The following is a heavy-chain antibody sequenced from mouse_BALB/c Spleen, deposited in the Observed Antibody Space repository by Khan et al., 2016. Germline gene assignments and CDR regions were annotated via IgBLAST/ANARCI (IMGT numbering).Heavy chain of an antibody. V-gene: IGHV4-1*02. CDR3: ARLGYYCCLYY. Sequence: EVQLLESGAGLVQPGGSLKLSCAASGFAFSSYWMCWVRQAPGKGLEWIGEINPNSSTINYTQSLKNKFMITRDNAKNTLYLQISKVRSEDTALYHRARLGYYCCLYYWDQGTTLTVS. CDR2: INPNSSTI. D-gene: IGHD1-2*01. CDR1: GFAFSSYW. J-gene: IGHJ2*01.